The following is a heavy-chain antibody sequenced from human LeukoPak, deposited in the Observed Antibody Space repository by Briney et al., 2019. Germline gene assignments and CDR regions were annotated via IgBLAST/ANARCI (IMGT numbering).Heavy chain of an antibody. CDR3: ASAEPGSGSYIPFDY. CDR2: ISAYNGNT. CDR1: GYTFTSYG. D-gene: IGHD3-10*01. Sequence: VASVKVSCKASGYTFTSYGISWVRQAPGQGRELMGWISAYNGNTNYAQKLRGRVTMTTDTSTSKAYMELRSLRSDDTAVYYCASAEPGSGSYIPFDYWGQGTLVTVSS. V-gene: IGHV1-18*01. J-gene: IGHJ4*02.